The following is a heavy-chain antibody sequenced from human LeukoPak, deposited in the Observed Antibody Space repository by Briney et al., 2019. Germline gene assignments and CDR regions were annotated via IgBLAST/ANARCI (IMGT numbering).Heavy chain of an antibody. Sequence: PGASVKVSCKASGGTFSSYAISWVRQAPGQGLEWMGGIIPIFGTANYAQKFQGRVTITADESTNTAYMELSSLRSEDTAVYYCARAYYYGSGSYDWGQGTLVTVSS. J-gene: IGHJ4*02. CDR1: GGTFSSYA. V-gene: IGHV1-69*13. CDR3: ARAYYYGSGSYD. CDR2: IIPIFGTA. D-gene: IGHD3-10*01.